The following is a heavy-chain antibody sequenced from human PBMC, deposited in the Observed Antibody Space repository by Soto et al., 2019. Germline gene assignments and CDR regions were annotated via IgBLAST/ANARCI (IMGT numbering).Heavy chain of an antibody. CDR1: GFSLTTSGVG. V-gene: IGHV2-5*02. D-gene: IGHD3-10*01. CDR3: AHRHYYGSGNLGMEV. CDR2: IYGVDDK. Sequence: QITLKESGPTLVKPTQTLTLTCTFSGFSLTTSGVGVGWIRQPPGKALEWLALIYGVDDKRYSPSLKSRLTITGDTSKNQVVLTMTNMDPVDTATYYCAHRHYYGSGNLGMEVWGQGTTVTVSS. J-gene: IGHJ6*02.